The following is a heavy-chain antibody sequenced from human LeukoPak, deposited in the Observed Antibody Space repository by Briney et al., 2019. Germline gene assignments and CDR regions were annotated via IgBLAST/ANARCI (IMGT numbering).Heavy chain of an antibody. D-gene: IGHD3-10*01. Sequence: ASVNVSCKASGYTFTSYYMHWVRQAPGQGLEGMGIINPSGGSTSYAQKFQGRVTMTRDTSTSTVYMELSSLRSEDTAVYYCARPRAIYGSGSYLFDYWGQGTLVTVSS. CDR2: INPSGGST. CDR1: GYTFTSYY. J-gene: IGHJ4*02. CDR3: ARPRAIYGSGSYLFDY. V-gene: IGHV1-46*03.